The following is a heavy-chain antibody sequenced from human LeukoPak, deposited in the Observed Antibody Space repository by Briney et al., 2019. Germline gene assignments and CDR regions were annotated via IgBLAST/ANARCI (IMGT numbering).Heavy chain of an antibody. D-gene: IGHD3-22*01. V-gene: IGHV4-38-2*02. CDR1: GYSISTGYY. Sequence: SETLSLTCTVSGYSISTGYYWGWIRQPPGKGLEWIGSIYHSGSTYYNPSLKSRVTISVDTSKNQFSLKLGSVTAADTAVYYCATSITMIVFNWFDPWGQGTLVTVSS. CDR3: ATSITMIVFNWFDP. CDR2: IYHSGST. J-gene: IGHJ5*02.